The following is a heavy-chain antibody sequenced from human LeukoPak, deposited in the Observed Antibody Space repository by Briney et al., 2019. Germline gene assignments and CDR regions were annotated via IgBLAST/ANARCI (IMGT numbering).Heavy chain of an antibody. Sequence: SETLSLTCTVSGGSVSSDDFCWTWIRQPPGKGLEWIGYICYSGSTFYNPSFKSRVTISVDTSKNHFSLKLSSLTAADTAVYYCARGSYCSSTSCYPRYYFDYWGQGTLVTVSS. V-gene: IGHV4-30-4*01. CDR1: GGSVSSDDFC. CDR3: ARGSYCSSTSCYPRYYFDY. D-gene: IGHD2-2*01. CDR2: ICYSGST. J-gene: IGHJ4*02.